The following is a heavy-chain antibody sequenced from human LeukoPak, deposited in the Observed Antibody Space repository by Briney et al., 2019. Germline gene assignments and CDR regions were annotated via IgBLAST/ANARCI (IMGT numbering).Heavy chain of an antibody. CDR1: GGSISSSSYY. V-gene: IGHV4-39*07. CDR3: ARDFLAARPNWFDP. D-gene: IGHD6-6*01. Sequence: PSETLSLTCTVSGGSISSSSYYWGWIRQPPGTGLEWIGSIYYSGSTYYNPSLKSRVTISVDTSKNQFSLKLSSVTAADTAVYYCARDFLAARPNWFDPWGQGTLVTVSS. J-gene: IGHJ5*02. CDR2: IYYSGST.